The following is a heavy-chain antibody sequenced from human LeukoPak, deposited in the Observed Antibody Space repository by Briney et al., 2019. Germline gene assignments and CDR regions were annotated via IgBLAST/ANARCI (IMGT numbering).Heavy chain of an antibody. Sequence: GGSLRLSCAASGFTFSTYGMHWVRQAPGKGLEWVALISYDGSDKYYADSVTGRFTISRDNSKNTMYMQMNSLRAEDTAVYYCAKSASGSYLVDIWGQGTGVTVSS. V-gene: IGHV3-30*18. CDR1: GFTFSTYG. D-gene: IGHD1-26*01. CDR3: AKSASGSYLVDI. CDR2: ISYDGSDK. J-gene: IGHJ3*02.